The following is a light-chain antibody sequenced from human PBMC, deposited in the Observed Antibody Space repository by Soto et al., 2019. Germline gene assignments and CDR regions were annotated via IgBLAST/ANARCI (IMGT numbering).Light chain of an antibody. J-gene: IGLJ1*01. Sequence: QSALTQPASVSGSPGQSVTISCTGTSSDVGGYNYVSWYQHHPGKAPKLMIHDVSNRPSGISNRFSGSKSGNTASLTISGLEAEDEADYCCSSYRSDTTYVFGAGTKVTVL. CDR2: DVS. CDR1: SSDVGGYNY. V-gene: IGLV2-14*03. CDR3: SSYRSDTTYV.